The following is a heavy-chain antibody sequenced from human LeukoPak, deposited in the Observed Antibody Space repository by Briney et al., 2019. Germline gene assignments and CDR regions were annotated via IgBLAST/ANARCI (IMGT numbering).Heavy chain of an antibody. CDR2: INSDGSST. Sequence: QAGGSLRLSCAASGSTFSSYWMHWVRQAPGKGLVWVSRINSDGSSTSYADSVKGRFTISRDNAKNTLYLQMNSLRAEDTAVYYCARSTIFGVEIDYWGQGTLVTVSS. CDR1: GSTFSSYW. CDR3: ARSTIFGVEIDY. J-gene: IGHJ4*02. D-gene: IGHD3-3*01. V-gene: IGHV3-74*01.